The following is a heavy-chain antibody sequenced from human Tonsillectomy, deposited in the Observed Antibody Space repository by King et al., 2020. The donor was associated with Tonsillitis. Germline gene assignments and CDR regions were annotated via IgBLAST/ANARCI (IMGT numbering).Heavy chain of an antibody. J-gene: IGHJ4*02. Sequence: VQLVESGGGLVEPGGSLRLSCAASGFTFSGYSMTWVRQAPGKGLEWVSSITSTTSYIHYADSVKGRFTISRDNAKNSLYLQMNSLRAEDTAVYYCARDLNFYTSGEGFDSWGQGTLVTVSS. V-gene: IGHV3-21*06. CDR2: ITSTTSYI. D-gene: IGHD3-10*01. CDR1: GFTFSGYS. CDR3: ARDLNFYTSGEGFDS.